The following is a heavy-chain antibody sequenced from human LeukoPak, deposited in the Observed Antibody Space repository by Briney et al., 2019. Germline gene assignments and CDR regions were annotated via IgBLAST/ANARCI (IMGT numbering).Heavy chain of an antibody. CDR1: GFTFTTYA. CDR3: AKDVLGDYGGLDY. CDR2: MRGSDGST. V-gene: IGHV3-23*01. Sequence: GGSLRLSCAASGFTFTTYAMSWVRQAPGKGLEWVSSMRGSDGSTYYAQSVKGRVAISRDNSKNTLYLQMNSMRDEDAAVYYCAKDVLGDYGGLDYWGPGTLVTVSS. J-gene: IGHJ4*02. D-gene: IGHD4-23*01.